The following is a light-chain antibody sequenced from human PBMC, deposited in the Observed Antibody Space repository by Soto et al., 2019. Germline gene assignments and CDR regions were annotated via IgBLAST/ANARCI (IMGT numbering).Light chain of an antibody. V-gene: IGLV2-8*01. CDR1: SSDLGGYNY. CDR2: EVF. J-gene: IGLJ2*01. Sequence: QSVLTQPPSASGSPGQSVTISCTGTSSDLGGYNYVSWYQQHPGKAPKLIIYEVFRRPSGVPDRFSGSKSANTASLTVSGLQTEDEADYYCSSYAVRDSFVVFGGGTQLTVL. CDR3: SSYAVRDSFVV.